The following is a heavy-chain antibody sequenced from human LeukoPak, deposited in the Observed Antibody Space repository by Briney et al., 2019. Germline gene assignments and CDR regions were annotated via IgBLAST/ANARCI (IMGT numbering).Heavy chain of an antibody. D-gene: IGHD3-10*01. CDR1: GFTFSSYA. Sequence: PGGSLRLSCAASGFTFSSYAMSWVRQAPGKGLEWVSAISGSGGSTYYADSVKGRFTISRDNSKNTLYLQMNSLRAEDTAVYYCAKGKYGSGSYYGAFDIWGQGTMVTVSS. J-gene: IGHJ3*02. CDR2: ISGSGGST. V-gene: IGHV3-23*01. CDR3: AKGKYGSGSYYGAFDI.